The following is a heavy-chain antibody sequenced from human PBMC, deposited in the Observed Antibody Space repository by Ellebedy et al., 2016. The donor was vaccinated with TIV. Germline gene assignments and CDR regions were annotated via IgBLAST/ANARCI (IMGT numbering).Heavy chain of an antibody. Sequence: SETLSLXXAVSGGSISSGGYSWSWIRQPPGKGLEWIGSIYHSGSTYYNPSLKSRVTISVDTSKNQFSLKLSSVTAADTAVYYCARETGSGWYFDLWGRGTLVTVSS. V-gene: IGHV4-39*07. J-gene: IGHJ2*01. CDR3: ARETGSGWYFDL. CDR2: IYHSGST. CDR1: GGSISSGGYS. D-gene: IGHD1-26*01.